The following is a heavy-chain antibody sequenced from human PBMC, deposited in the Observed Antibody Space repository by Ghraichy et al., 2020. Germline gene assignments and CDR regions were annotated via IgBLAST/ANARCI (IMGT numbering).Heavy chain of an antibody. Sequence: SETLSLTCAVYGGSFSGYYWSWIRQPPGKGLEWIGEINHSGSTNYNPSLKSRVTISVDTSKNQFSLKLSSVTAADTAVYYCARRSRIAAAGVNYYYYGMDVWGQGTTVTVSS. J-gene: IGHJ6*02. CDR3: ARRSRIAAAGVNYYYYGMDV. V-gene: IGHV4-34*01. CDR1: GGSFSGYY. D-gene: IGHD6-13*01. CDR2: INHSGST.